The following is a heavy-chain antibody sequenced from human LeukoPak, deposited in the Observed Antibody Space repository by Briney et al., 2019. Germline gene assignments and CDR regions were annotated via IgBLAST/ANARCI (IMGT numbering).Heavy chain of an antibody. D-gene: IGHD3-9*01. V-gene: IGHV4-59*02. CDR1: GDSVSNYY. CDR2: IYYSESA. CDR3: ARKRSFDL. Sequence: SESLSLTCTVSGDSVSNYYWSWIRQPPGKRLEWIGCIYYSESATYNPSLKSRVTISLDTSKDQFFLKLSSVTAADTAVYYCARKRSFDLWGQGTLVTVSS. J-gene: IGHJ4*02.